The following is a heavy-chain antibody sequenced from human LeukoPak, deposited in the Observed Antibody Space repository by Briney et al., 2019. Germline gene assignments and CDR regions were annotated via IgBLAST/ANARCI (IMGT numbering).Heavy chain of an antibody. CDR3: ARGFYNYDY. CDR2: ISYSDATI. D-gene: IGHD5-24*01. V-gene: IGHV3-11*04. Sequence: PGGSLRLSCAASGFTFSNYYMTWIRQAPGKGLEWISYISYSDATIYYADSVKGRFTISRDNAKNSLYLQMNSLRAEDTAVYFCARGFYNYDYWGQGALVTVSS. CDR1: GFTFSNYY. J-gene: IGHJ4*02.